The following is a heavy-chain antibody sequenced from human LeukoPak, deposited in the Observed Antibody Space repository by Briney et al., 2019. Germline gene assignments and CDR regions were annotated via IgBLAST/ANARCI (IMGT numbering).Heavy chain of an antibody. J-gene: IGHJ4*02. CDR1: GFTFSSYE. D-gene: IGHD3-10*01. CDR3: AKGKGSGSYSK. V-gene: IGHV3-48*03. CDR2: ISSGGDTI. Sequence: GRSLRLSCSASGFTFSSYEMNWVRQPPGKGLEWVSYISSGGDTIRYADSVKGRFTISRDNAKNSLYLQMNRLRAEDTAVYYCAKGKGSGSYSKWGQGTLVTVSS.